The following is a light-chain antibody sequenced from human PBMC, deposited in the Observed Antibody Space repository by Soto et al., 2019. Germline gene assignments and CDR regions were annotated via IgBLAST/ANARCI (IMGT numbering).Light chain of an antibody. Sequence: QSVLTQSPSASASLGASVKLTCTLSSGHSSYAIAWHQQQPEKGPRYLMKLNSDGSHSEGDGIPDRCSGSSSGAERYLTISSLQSDDEADYYCQTWGTGIPWVFGGGTKLTVL. CDR1: SGHSSYA. V-gene: IGLV4-69*01. CDR3: QTWGTGIPWV. CDR2: LNSDGSH. J-gene: IGLJ3*02.